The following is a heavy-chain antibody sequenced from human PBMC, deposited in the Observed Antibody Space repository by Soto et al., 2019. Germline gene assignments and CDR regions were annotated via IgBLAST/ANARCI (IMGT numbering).Heavy chain of an antibody. D-gene: IGHD6-19*01. CDR3: ARGVNSSGWLVYYYYGMDV. Sequence: GGSLRLSCAASGFTFSSYAMHWVRQAPGKGLEWVAVISYDGSNKYYADSVKGRFTISRDNSKNTLYLQMNSLRAEDTAVYYCARGVNSSGWLVYYYYGMDVWGQGTTVTVSS. CDR2: ISYDGSNK. V-gene: IGHV3-30-3*01. J-gene: IGHJ6*02. CDR1: GFTFSSYA.